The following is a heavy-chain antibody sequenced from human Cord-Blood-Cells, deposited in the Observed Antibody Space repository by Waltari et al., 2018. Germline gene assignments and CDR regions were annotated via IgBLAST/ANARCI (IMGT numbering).Heavy chain of an antibody. CDR3: ARMVSVRGVIVDY. J-gene: IGHJ4*02. V-gene: IGHV4-34*01. CDR1: GGSFSGYY. D-gene: IGHD3-10*01. Sequence: QVQLQQWGAGLLKPSETLSLTCAVYGGSFSGYYWSWIRQPPGKGLEWIGEINHSGSTNYNPSLKSRVTISVDTSKNQFSLKLSSVTAADTAVYYCARMVSVRGVIVDYWGQGTLVTVSS. CDR2: INHSGST.